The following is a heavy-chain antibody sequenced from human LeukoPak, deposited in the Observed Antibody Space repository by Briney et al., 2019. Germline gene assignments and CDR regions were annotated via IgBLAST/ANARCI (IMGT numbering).Heavy chain of an antibody. CDR1: GYSFTSYW. Sequence: GESLKISCKGSGYSFTSYWIGWVRQMPGKGLEWMGIIYVADSDARYSPAFQGQVTISVDTSINTAYLQWSSLKASDTAVYYCARAGKSTGWFTYKANWFDPWGQGTLVTVSS. CDR2: IYVADSDA. J-gene: IGHJ5*02. D-gene: IGHD2-8*02. V-gene: IGHV5-51*01. CDR3: ARAGKSTGWFTYKANWFDP.